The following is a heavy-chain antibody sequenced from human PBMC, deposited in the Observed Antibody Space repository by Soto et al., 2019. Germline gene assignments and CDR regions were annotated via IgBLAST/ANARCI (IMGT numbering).Heavy chain of an antibody. D-gene: IGHD6-6*01. V-gene: IGHV3-21*01. Sequence: GGSLRLSCAASGFTFSSYSMNWVRQAPGKGLEWVSSISSSSSYIYYAASVKGRFTISRDNAKNSLYLQMNSLRAEDTAVYYCASLLIAAPYYYYMDVWGKGTTVTVSS. CDR2: ISSSSSYI. CDR1: GFTFSSYS. CDR3: ASLLIAAPYYYYMDV. J-gene: IGHJ6*03.